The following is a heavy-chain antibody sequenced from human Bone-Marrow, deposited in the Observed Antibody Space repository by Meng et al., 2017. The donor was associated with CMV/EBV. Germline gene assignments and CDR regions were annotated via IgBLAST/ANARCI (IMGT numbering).Heavy chain of an antibody. Sequence: YYLHWVRQAPGQGLEWMGILNPSGGSTTYAQKFQGRVTMTRDTSTSTVYMELSSLRSEDTAVYYCARDVSATVVTPPVSGQEDNDYWGQGTLVTVSS. CDR3: ARDVSATVVTPPVSGQEDNDY. CDR1: YY. V-gene: IGHV1-46*01. CDR2: LNPSGGST. D-gene: IGHD4-23*01. J-gene: IGHJ4*02.